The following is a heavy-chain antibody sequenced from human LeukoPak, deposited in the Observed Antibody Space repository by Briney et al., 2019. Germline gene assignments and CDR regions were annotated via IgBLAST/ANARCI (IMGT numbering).Heavy chain of an antibody. V-gene: IGHV1-69*13. CDR2: IIPIFGTA. Sequence: SVKVSCKASGGTFSSYAISWVRQAPGQGLEWMGGIIPIFGTANYAQKFQGRVTITADESTSTAYMELSSLRSEDTAVYYCARGGKQWLSYYYYGMDVWGQGTTVTVSS. CDR1: GGTFSSYA. D-gene: IGHD6-19*01. CDR3: ARGGKQWLSYYYYGMDV. J-gene: IGHJ6*02.